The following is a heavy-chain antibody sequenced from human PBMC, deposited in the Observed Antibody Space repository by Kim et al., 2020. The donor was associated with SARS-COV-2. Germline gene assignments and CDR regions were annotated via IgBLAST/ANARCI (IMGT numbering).Heavy chain of an antibody. J-gene: IGHJ5*02. CDR1: GGSISSSSYY. Sequence: SETLSLTCTVSGGSISSSSYYWGWIRQPPGKGLEWIGSIYYSGSTYYYPSLKSRVTISVDTSKNQFSLKLSSVTAADTAVYYCARHRFDTIFGVVIIPGWFDPWGQGTLVTVSS. CDR2: IYYSGST. V-gene: IGHV4-39*01. CDR3: ARHRFDTIFGVVIIPGWFDP. D-gene: IGHD3-3*01.